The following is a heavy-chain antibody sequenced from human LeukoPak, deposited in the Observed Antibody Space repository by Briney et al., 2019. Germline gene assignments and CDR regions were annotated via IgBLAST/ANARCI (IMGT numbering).Heavy chain of an antibody. CDR3: ARDLIVGRSMYYYGNY. CDR1: GFTFSSYS. Sequence: GGSLRLSCAASGFTFSSYSMNWVRQAPGKGLEWVSYISSSSSTIYYADSVKGRFTISRDNAKNSLYLQMNSLRAEDTAVYYCARDLIVGRSMYYYGNYWGQGTLVTVSS. CDR2: ISSSSSTI. J-gene: IGHJ4*02. V-gene: IGHV3-48*01. D-gene: IGHD3-10*01.